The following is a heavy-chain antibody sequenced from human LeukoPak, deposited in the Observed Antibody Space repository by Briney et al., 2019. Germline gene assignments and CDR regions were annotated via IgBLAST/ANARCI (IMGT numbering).Heavy chain of an antibody. D-gene: IGHD3-16*02. Sequence: AGGSLRLSCTASGFTFSGSALHWVRQPSGKGLEWIARIRRKGNNYVTAYAASVRGRFTISRDDSETTTFLQMYSLRAEDTAVYYCANLGDDRDYVWGSYRSDNSDYWGQETLVTVSS. CDR1: GFTFSGSA. CDR2: IRRKGNNYVT. J-gene: IGHJ4*02. CDR3: ANLGDDRDYVWGSYRSDNSDY. V-gene: IGHV3-73*01.